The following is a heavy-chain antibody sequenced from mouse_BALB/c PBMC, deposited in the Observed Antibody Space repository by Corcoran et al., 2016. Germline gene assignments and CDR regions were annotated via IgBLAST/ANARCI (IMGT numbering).Heavy chain of an antibody. CDR2: IDPANGNT. CDR1: GFNINDTY. Sequence: EVQMKQSGGELVKPGASVKLSCTASGFNINDTYMHWVKQRPDQGLEWIGRIDPANGNTKYDPKFQGEATRTADTSSNTAYLQPSSLTSEDTAVYYCARWEWYFDVWGAGTTVTVSS. J-gene: IGHJ1*01. D-gene: IGHD4-1*01. V-gene: IGHV14-3*02. CDR3: ARWEWYFDV.